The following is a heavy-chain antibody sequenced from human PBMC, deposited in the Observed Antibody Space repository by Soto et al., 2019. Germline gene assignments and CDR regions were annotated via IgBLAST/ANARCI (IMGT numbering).Heavy chain of an antibody. CDR1: GFTFSIYA. D-gene: IGHD2-15*01. J-gene: IGHJ4*02. Sequence: GGSLRLSCAASGFTFSIYAISWVRQAPGKGLEWVSTISGNGGTSYADFVRGRFTISRDNSKNTLYLQMNSLRPEDTAVYYCAKDAPGSVWLSDYWGQGTLVTVSS. CDR2: ISGNGGT. V-gene: IGHV3-23*01. CDR3: AKDAPGSVWLSDY.